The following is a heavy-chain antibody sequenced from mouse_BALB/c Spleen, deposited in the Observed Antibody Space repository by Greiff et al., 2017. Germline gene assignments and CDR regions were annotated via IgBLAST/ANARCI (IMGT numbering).Heavy chain of an antibody. Sequence: EVMLVESGGGLVQPGGSRKLSCAASGFTFSSFGMHWVRQAPEKGLEWVAHISSGSSTIYYADTVKGRFTISRDNPKNTLFLQMTSLRSEDTAMYYCARPLTTGSGWFAYWGQGTLVTVSA. V-gene: IGHV5-17*02. CDR1: GFTFSSFG. J-gene: IGHJ3*01. CDR2: ISSGSSTI. CDR3: ARPLTTGSGWFAY. D-gene: IGHD2-14*01.